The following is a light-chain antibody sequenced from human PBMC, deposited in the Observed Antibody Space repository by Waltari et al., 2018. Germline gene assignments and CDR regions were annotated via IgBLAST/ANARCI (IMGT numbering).Light chain of an antibody. CDR2: DVN. CDR3: CSFAGSYTYV. Sequence: QSALTQPRSVSGSPGQSVSISCAGTSRDVGGYHYVSWFQQHPGKVPKLLIYDVNERPSDVPDRFSGSKSANTASLTISGLQTEDEADYYCCSFAGSYTYVFGSGTRVTVL. V-gene: IGLV2-11*01. CDR1: SRDVGGYHY. J-gene: IGLJ1*01.